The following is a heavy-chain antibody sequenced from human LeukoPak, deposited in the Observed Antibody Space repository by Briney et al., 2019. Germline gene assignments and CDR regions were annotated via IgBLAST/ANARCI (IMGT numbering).Heavy chain of an antibody. D-gene: IGHD5-24*01. CDR3: ARMDGHNDFDY. J-gene: IGHJ4*02. CDR2: IYYSGST. Sequence: KASETLSLTCTVSGGSISISSYYWGWIRQPPGNGLEWIASIYYSGSTYYNPSLKSRVAISVDTSKNQFSLKLSSVTAADTAVYYCARMDGHNDFDYWGQGTLVTVSS. CDR1: GGSISISSYY. V-gene: IGHV4-39*01.